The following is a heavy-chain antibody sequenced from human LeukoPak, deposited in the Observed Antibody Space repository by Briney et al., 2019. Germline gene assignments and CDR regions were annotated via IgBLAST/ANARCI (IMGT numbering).Heavy chain of an antibody. CDR3: AKRYYGVYYYYGVDV. Sequence: GRSLRLSCAASGFTFSSFAMSWVRQAPGKGLEWVSAISDSGASTYYADSVKGRFTISRDNSKYTLFLQMNSLRAEDTAVYHCAKRYYGVYYYYGVDVWGQGTTVTVSS. J-gene: IGHJ6*02. CDR1: GFTFSSFA. V-gene: IGHV3-23*01. D-gene: IGHD4-17*01. CDR2: ISDSGAST.